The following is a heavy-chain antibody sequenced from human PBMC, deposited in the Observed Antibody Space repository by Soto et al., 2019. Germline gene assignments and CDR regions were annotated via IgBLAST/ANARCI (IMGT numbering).Heavy chain of an antibody. CDR2: IYNSGRT. Sequence: SETLSLTCAVSGGSISSRDWWSWVRQPPGKGLEWIGRIYNSGRTYYNASLKSRVSISIDTSKNQFSLKLASVTAADTAVYYCARHPVYATGWQIDYWGQGALVTVSS. V-gene: IGHV4-4*02. CDR3: ARHPVYATGWQIDY. CDR1: GGSISSRDW. D-gene: IGHD2-2*01. J-gene: IGHJ4*02.